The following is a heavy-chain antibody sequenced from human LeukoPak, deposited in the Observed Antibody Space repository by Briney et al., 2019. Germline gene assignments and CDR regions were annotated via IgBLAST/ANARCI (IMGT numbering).Heavy chain of an antibody. D-gene: IGHD2-15*01. CDR2: IKSDGSEK. V-gene: IGHV3-7*04. Sequence: GGSLRLSCAASGFTFSSYWMSWVRQAPGKGLEWVAHIKSDGSEKYYVDSVKGRFTISRDNAKNSLYLPMNSLRAEDTAVYYCARNSRYSFDIWGQGTMVTVPS. CDR3: ARNSRYSFDI. J-gene: IGHJ3*02. CDR1: GFTFSSYW.